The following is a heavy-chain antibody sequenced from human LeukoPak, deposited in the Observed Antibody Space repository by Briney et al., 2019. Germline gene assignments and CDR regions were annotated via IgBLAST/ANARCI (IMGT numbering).Heavy chain of an antibody. CDR3: AREGSYYDFDY. Sequence: ASVKVSCKASGYTFTAYYMHWVRQAPGQGLEWMGWINPNSGGTNYAQKFLGRVTLTRDTSISTAYMELSRLRSDDTAVYYCAREGSYYDFDYWGQGTLVTVSS. CDR1: GYTFTAYY. J-gene: IGHJ4*02. D-gene: IGHD1-26*01. CDR2: INPNSGGT. V-gene: IGHV1-2*02.